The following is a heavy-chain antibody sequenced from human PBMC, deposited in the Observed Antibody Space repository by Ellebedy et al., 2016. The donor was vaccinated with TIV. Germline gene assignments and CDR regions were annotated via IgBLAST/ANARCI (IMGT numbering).Heavy chain of an antibody. V-gene: IGHV3-9*01. CDR1: GFTFDDYA. Sequence: GGSLRLXXAASGFTFDDYAMHWVRQAPGKGLEWVSGISWNSGSIGYADSVKGRFTISRDNAKNSLYLQMNSLRAEDTALYYCAKDGGGGSTSCYVNWGQGTLVTVSS. CDR2: ISWNSGSI. D-gene: IGHD2-2*01. J-gene: IGHJ4*02. CDR3: AKDGGGGSTSCYVN.